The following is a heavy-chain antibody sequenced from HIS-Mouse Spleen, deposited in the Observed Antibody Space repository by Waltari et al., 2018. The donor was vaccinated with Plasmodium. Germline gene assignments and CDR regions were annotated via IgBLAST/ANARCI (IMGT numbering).Heavy chain of an antibody. J-gene: IGHJ4*02. CDR1: GFTVSSTY. Sequence: EVQLVETGGGLIQPGGSLSLSCAASGFTVSSTYMRWVRQAPGKGLEWVSVIYSGGSTYYADSVKGRFTISRDNSKNTLYLQMNSLRAEDTAVYYCARGNSGYSSSWYLFDYWGQGTLVTVSS. V-gene: IGHV3-53*02. CDR2: IYSGGST. D-gene: IGHD6-13*01. CDR3: ARGNSGYSSSWYLFDY.